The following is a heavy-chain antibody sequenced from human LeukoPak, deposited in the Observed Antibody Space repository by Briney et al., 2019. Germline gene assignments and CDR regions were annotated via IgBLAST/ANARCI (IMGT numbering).Heavy chain of an antibody. CDR2: INPSGGST. CDR1: GYTFTSYY. V-gene: IGHV1-46*01. CDR3: ARGHSSGYYTGPLDY. Sequence: GASVKVSCKASGYTFTSYYMHWVRQAPGQGLEWMAIINPSGGSTSYAQKFQGRVTMTRDTSASTVCMELYSLRSEDTAVYYCARGHSSGYYTGPLDYWGQGTLVTVSS. D-gene: IGHD3-22*01. J-gene: IGHJ4*02.